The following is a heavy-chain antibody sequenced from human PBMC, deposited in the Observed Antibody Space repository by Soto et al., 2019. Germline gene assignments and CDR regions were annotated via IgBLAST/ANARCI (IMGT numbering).Heavy chain of an antibody. CDR3: AKGLLEWLLVRSPVDY. D-gene: IGHD3-3*01. CDR1: GFTFSSYG. V-gene: IGHV3-30*18. Sequence: GGSLRRSCAASGFTFSSYGMRWVRQAPGKGLEWVAVISYDGSNKYYADSVKGRFTISRDNSKNTLYLQMNSLRAEDTAVYYCAKGLLEWLLVRSPVDYWGQGTLVTVSS. CDR2: ISYDGSNK. J-gene: IGHJ4*02.